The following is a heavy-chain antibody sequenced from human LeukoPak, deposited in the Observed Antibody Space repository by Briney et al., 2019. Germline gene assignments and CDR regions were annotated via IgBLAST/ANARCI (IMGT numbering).Heavy chain of an antibody. D-gene: IGHD5-18*01. Sequence: SVKVSCKASGGTFSSYAISWVRQAPGQGLEWMGRIIPIFGIANYAQKFQGRVTITADKSTSTAYMELSSLRSEDTAVYYCARDGYSYGRDAFAIWGQGTMVTVSS. CDR3: ARDGYSYGRDAFAI. V-gene: IGHV1-69*04. CDR1: GGTFSSYA. J-gene: IGHJ3*02. CDR2: IIPIFGIA.